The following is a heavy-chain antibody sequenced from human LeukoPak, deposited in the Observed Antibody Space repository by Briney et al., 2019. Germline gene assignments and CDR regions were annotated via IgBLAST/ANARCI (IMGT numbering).Heavy chain of an antibody. CDR1: GGTFSGYY. Sequence: NASETLSLTCAVYGGTFSGYYWSWTRQPPGKGLEWIGSIYYSGSTYYNPSLKSRVTISVDTSKNQFSLKLSSVTAADTAVYYCARLVWDDYVWGSYRSPEDAFDIWGQGTMVTVSS. D-gene: IGHD3-16*02. V-gene: IGHV4-34*01. CDR3: ARLVWDDYVWGSYRSPEDAFDI. CDR2: IYYSGST. J-gene: IGHJ3*02.